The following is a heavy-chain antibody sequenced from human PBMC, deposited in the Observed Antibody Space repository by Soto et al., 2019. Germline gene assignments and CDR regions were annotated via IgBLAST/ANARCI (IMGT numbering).Heavy chain of an antibody. Sequence: PGGSLRLSCAASGFTFSNAWMNWVRQAPGKGLEWVGRIKSKTDGGTTDYAAPVKGRFTISRDDSKNTLCLQMNSLKTEDTAVYYCTTDEAACNSSSWYVDCRHVFNDYWGQGTLVTVSS. J-gene: IGHJ4*02. CDR3: TTDEAACNSSSWYVDCRHVFNDY. V-gene: IGHV3-15*07. CDR1: GFTFSNAW. CDR2: IKSKTDGGTT. D-gene: IGHD6-13*01.